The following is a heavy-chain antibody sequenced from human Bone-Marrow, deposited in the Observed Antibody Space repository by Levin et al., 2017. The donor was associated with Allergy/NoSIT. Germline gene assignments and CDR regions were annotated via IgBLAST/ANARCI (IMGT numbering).Heavy chain of an antibody. CDR2: IYWNDDK. Sequence: SGPTLVKPTQTLTLTCTFSGFSLSTSGVGVGWIRQPPGKALEWLALIYWNDDKRYSPSLKSRLTITKDTSKNQVVLTMTNMDPVDTATYYCAHTSALSPNDWYFDLWGRGTLVTVSS. CDR3: AHTSALSPNDWYFDL. J-gene: IGHJ2*01. D-gene: IGHD3-16*02. V-gene: IGHV2-5*01. CDR1: GFSLSTSGVG.